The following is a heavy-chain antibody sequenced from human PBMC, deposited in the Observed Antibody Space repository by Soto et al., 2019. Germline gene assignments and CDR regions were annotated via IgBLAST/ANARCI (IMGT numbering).Heavy chain of an antibody. V-gene: IGHV4-39*01. CDR1: GGSISSSSYY. CDR3: ASSNYYDSRGYPFPHDDRTDDY. CDR2: IYYSGST. Sequence: SETLSLTCTVSGGSISSSSYYWGWIRQPPGKGLEWIGSIYYSGSTYYNPSLKSRVTISVDTSKNQFSLKLSSVTAADTDVYYCASSNYYDSRGYPFPHDDRTDDYWGQGTLVNVPA. D-gene: IGHD3-22*01. J-gene: IGHJ4*02.